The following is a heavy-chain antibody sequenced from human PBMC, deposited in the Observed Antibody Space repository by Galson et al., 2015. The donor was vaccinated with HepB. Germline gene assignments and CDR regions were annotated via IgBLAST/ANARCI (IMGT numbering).Heavy chain of an antibody. CDR2: ISAYNGNT. J-gene: IGHJ5*02. D-gene: IGHD3-10*01. V-gene: IGHV1-18*04. CDR3: ARAEKPRPYYYGSGSYYLGWFDP. CDR1: GYTFTSYG. Sequence: SVKVSCKASGYTFTSYGISWVRQAPGHGFEWMGWISAYNGNTNYAQKLQGRVTMTTDTSTSTAYMELRSLRSDDTAVYYCARAEKPRPYYYGSGSYYLGWFDPWGQGTLVTVSS.